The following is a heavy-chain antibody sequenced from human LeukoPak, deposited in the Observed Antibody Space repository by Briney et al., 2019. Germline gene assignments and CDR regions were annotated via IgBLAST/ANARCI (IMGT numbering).Heavy chain of an antibody. J-gene: IGHJ5*02. CDR1: GFTFSSYS. V-gene: IGHV3-48*01. D-gene: IGHD1-20*01. Sequence: PGGSLRLSCAASGFTFSSYSMNWVRQAPGKGLEWVSYISSSSSTIYYADSVKGRFTISRDNAKNSLYLQMNSLRAEDTAVYYCARLGITGTTNWFDPWGQGTLVTVSS. CDR3: ARLGITGTTNWFDP. CDR2: ISSSSSTI.